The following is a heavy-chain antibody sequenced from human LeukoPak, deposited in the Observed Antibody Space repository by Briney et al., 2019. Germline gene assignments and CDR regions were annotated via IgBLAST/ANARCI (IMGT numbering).Heavy chain of an antibody. D-gene: IGHD3-10*01. CDR1: GGSISSDSYY. Sequence: SETLFLTCAVSGGSISSDSYYWGWIRQPPGKGLEWIGEINHSGSTNYNPSLKSRVTISVDTSKNQFSLKLSSVTAADTAVYYCARGGFNYYGSGSYYRYYYGMDVWGKGTTVTVSS. J-gene: IGHJ6*04. CDR2: INHSGST. CDR3: ARGGFNYYGSGSYYRYYYGMDV. V-gene: IGHV4-39*07.